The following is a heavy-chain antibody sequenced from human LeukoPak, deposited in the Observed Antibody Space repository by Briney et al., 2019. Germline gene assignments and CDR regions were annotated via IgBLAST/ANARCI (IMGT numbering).Heavy chain of an antibody. J-gene: IGHJ4*02. CDR2: VSGSGRNT. CDR3: AKQLGYCSDGSCYFPY. D-gene: IGHD2-15*01. CDR1: GFTFSSYA. Sequence: PGGSLRLSCAASGFTFSSYAMTWVRQAPGKGLEWVSSVSGSGRNTFYPDSVEGRFTISRDNSKNTVYLQMNSLRADDTAVYYCAKQLGYCSDGSCYFPYWGRGTLVTVSS. V-gene: IGHV3-23*01.